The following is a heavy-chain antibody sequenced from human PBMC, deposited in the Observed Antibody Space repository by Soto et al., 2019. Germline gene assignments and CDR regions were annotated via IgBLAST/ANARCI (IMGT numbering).Heavy chain of an antibody. Sequence: ASVKVSCKASGYTFTSYGISWVRQAPGRGLEWMGWISAYNGNTNYAQKLQGRVTMTTDTSMRTAYMELRSLRSDDTAVYYCARDVDGSGPLDHWAQGTLVTASS. CDR3: ARDVDGSGPLDH. V-gene: IGHV1-18*01. J-gene: IGHJ4*02. D-gene: IGHD3-10*01. CDR1: GYTFTSYG. CDR2: ISAYNGNT.